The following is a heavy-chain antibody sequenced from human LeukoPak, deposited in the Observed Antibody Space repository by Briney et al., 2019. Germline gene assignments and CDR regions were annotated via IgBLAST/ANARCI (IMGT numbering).Heavy chain of an antibody. CDR2: IQSDSGDT. CDR3: ARDLTGDLYTFFDY. J-gene: IGHJ4*02. D-gene: IGHD3-16*02. CDR1: GYTFTGYH. V-gene: IGHV1-2*02. Sequence: ASVKVSCKTAGYTFTGYHLHWVRQAPGQGLEWMAWIQSDSGDTNYAQKFQGRVTVTRDKFTRTSYIEVDRLSSDDTAVYYCARDLTGDLYTFFDYWGQGTLVTVSS.